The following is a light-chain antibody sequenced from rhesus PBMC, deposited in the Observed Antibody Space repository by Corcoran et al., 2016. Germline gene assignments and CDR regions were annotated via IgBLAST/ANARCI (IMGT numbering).Light chain of an antibody. J-gene: IGKJ4*01. CDR1: QGISTY. CDR2: AAS. V-gene: IGKV1-43*01. CDR3: LQDNSNPLT. Sequence: DIQMTQSPSSLSASVGDRVTITCRASQGISTYLNWYQQKPGKAPKRLIYAASSLESGVPSRFSGSGSGTDFTLTINSLQPEDFATYYCLQDNSNPLTFGGGTKVEIK.